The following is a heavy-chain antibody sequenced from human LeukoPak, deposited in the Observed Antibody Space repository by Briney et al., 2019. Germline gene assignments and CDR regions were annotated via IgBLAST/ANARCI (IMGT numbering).Heavy chain of an antibody. CDR3: ARMGKYYYDSSGYYTPFDY. CDR1: GYTFTSYD. D-gene: IGHD3-22*01. V-gene: IGHV1-8*01. CDR2: MNPNSGNT. J-gene: IGHJ4*02. Sequence: GASVNVSCKASGYTFTSYDINWVRQATGQGLEWMGWMNPNSGNTGYAQKFQGRVTMTRNTSISTAYMELSSLRSEDTAVYYRARMGKYYYDSSGYYTPFDYWGQGTLVTVSS.